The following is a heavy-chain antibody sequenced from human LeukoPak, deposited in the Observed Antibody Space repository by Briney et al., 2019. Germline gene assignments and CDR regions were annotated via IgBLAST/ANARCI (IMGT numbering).Heavy chain of an antibody. J-gene: IGHJ5*02. CDR1: RFAFSSYG. CDR2: IQYDGSNE. D-gene: IGHD2/OR15-2a*01. V-gene: IGHV3-30*02. CDR3: ARGKTSQNIVTRKTYNWFDP. Sequence: GGSLRLSCAASRFAFSSYGMHWVREAPGKGLEWVAYIQYDGSNEQYADSVKGRFSISRDSSKNILYLQMKSLRAEDTAVYYCARGKTSQNIVTRKTYNWFDPWGQGTLVTVSS.